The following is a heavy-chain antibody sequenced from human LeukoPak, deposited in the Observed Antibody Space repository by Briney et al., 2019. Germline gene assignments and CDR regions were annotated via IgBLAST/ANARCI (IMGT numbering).Heavy chain of an antibody. V-gene: IGHV3-74*01. Sequence: PGGSLRLSCVVSGFPFGNFWMHWVRQAPGKGLVWVARMDNDGRNTDYADSVKGRFTISRDNARNTLYCQMRGLRADDTALYYCATDVTGSEDRWGQGTLVTVSS. CDR1: GFPFGNFW. J-gene: IGHJ5*02. CDR2: MDNDGRNT. CDR3: ATDVTGSEDR. D-gene: IGHD6-25*01.